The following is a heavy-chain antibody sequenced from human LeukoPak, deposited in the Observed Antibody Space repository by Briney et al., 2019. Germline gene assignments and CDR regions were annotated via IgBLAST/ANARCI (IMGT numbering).Heavy chain of an antibody. CDR1: GFTFSSYW. V-gene: IGHV3-74*01. CDR2: INSDGSST. Sequence: PGGSLRLSCAASGFTFSSYWMHWVHQAPGKGLVWVSRINSDGSSTSYADSVKGRFTISRDNAKNTLYLQMNSLRAEDTAVYYCARISVAGPIDYWGQGTLVTVSS. CDR3: ARISVAGPIDY. D-gene: IGHD6-19*01. J-gene: IGHJ4*02.